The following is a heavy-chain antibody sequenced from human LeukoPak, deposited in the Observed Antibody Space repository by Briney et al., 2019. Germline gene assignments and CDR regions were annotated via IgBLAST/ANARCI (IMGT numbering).Heavy chain of an antibody. Sequence: SETLSLTCTVPGGSINTYSWSWIRQPPGKALEWIGYISPSGTTNYNPSFESRVTISLSTSKNHFSLQLKSVTAADTALYYCATDYGGNSDWYFDLWGRGTLVTVSS. J-gene: IGHJ2*01. D-gene: IGHD4-23*01. CDR2: ISPSGTT. CDR1: GGSINTYS. CDR3: ATDYGGNSDWYFDL. V-gene: IGHV4-4*09.